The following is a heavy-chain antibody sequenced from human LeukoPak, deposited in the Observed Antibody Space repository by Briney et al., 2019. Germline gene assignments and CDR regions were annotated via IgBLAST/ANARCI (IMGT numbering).Heavy chain of an antibody. J-gene: IGHJ4*02. D-gene: IGHD2-2*02. Sequence: GGSLRLSCAASGFTLSSYAMSWVRQAPGKGLEWVSAISGSGGSPYYADSVKGRSTISRDNSKNTMYLQMNSLRAEDTAVYYCAKGNYIVVVPAAIPEYWGQGTLVTVSS. CDR2: ISGSGGSP. CDR1: GFTLSSYA. CDR3: AKGNYIVVVPAAIPEY. V-gene: IGHV3-23*01.